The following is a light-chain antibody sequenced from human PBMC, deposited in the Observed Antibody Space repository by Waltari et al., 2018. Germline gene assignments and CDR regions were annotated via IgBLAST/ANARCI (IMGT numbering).Light chain of an antibody. CDR1: QRISRF. CDR2: AVS. J-gene: IGKJ4*01. V-gene: IGKV1-39*01. CDR3: QQSYSAPLT. Sequence: DILMTQFPSSLSASVGDRVTITCRASQRISRFFNCYQQKQGEAPNLLIYAVSTLQSGVPSTFTGRGSGTDFTLIISTLQPEDYATYYCQQSYSAPLTFSGGTNVEIK.